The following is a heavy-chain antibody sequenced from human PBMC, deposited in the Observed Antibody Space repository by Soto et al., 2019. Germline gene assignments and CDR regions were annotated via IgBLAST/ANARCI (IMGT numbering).Heavy chain of an antibody. CDR3: ARVVPTYYDFWSGYPKWLDD. CDR1: GGSFSGYY. V-gene: IGHV4-34*01. J-gene: IGHJ5*02. Sequence: PSETLSLTCAVYGGSFSGYYWSWIRQPPGKGLEWIGEINHSGSTNYNPSLKSRVTISVDTSKNQFSLKLSSVTAADTAVYYCARVVPTYYDFWSGYPKWLDDWGQGTLVTVSS. D-gene: IGHD3-3*01. CDR2: INHSGST.